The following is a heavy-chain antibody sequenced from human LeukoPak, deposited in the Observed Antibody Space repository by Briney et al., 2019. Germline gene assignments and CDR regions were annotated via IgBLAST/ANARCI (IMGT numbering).Heavy chain of an antibody. Sequence: ASVKVSCKASGYTFTSYDINWVRQATGQGLEWMGWMNPNSGNTGNAQKFQGRVTMTRNTSISTAYMELSSLRSEDTAVYYCAANYYDSSGYSDYWGQGTLVTVSS. CDR1: GYTFTSYD. V-gene: IGHV1-8*01. CDR2: MNPNSGNT. D-gene: IGHD3-22*01. J-gene: IGHJ4*02. CDR3: AANYYDSSGYSDY.